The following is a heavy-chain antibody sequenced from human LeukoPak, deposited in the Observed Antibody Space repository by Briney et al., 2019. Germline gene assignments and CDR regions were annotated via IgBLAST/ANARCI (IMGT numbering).Heavy chain of an antibody. D-gene: IGHD1-7*01. CDR3: ARDNWELRGFDY. CDR1: GGSFSGYY. CDR2: INHSGST. Sequence: PSETLSLTCAVSGGSFSGYYWSWIRQPPGKGLEWIGEINHSGSTNYNPSLKSRVTISVDTSKNQFSLKMSSVTAADTAVYYCARDNWELRGFDYWGQGTLVTVSS. V-gene: IGHV4-34*01. J-gene: IGHJ4*02.